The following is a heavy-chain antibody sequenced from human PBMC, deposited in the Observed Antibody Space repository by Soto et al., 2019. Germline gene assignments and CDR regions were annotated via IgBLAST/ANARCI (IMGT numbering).Heavy chain of an antibody. CDR3: VSRTVTTFNAFDI. Sequence: QLQLQESDPGLVKPSETLSLTCTVSGGSISRNNYYWGWVRQPPGQGLEWIGSIYYSENTYYTPSLKSRVTIYLDTSKNQFSLKLSSVTAADTAVYYCVSRTVTTFNAFDIWGQGTMVTVSS. D-gene: IGHD4-17*01. CDR1: GGSISRNNYY. V-gene: IGHV4-39*01. J-gene: IGHJ3*02. CDR2: IYYSENT.